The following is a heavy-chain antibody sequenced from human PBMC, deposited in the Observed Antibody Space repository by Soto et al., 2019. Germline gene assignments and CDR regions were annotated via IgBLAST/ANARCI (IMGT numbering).Heavy chain of an antibody. Sequence: SETLSLTCAVSSGSISSSNWWSWVRQPPGKGLEWIGEIYHSGSTNYNPSLKSRVTISVDKSKNQFSLKLSSVTAADTAVYYCARDDSVDDYGDPVGAFDMWGQGTMVTVSS. CDR1: SGSISSSNW. CDR3: ARDDSVDDYGDPVGAFDM. V-gene: IGHV4-4*02. D-gene: IGHD4-17*01. CDR2: IYHSGST. J-gene: IGHJ3*02.